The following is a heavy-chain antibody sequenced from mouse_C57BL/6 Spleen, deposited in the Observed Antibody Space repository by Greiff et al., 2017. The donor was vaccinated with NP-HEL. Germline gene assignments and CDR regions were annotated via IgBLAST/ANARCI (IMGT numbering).Heavy chain of an antibody. CDR2: IDPSDSYT. J-gene: IGHJ3*01. D-gene: IGHD1-1*01. CDR3: ARGGRGFAY. CDR1: GYTFTSYW. V-gene: IGHV1-50*01. Sequence: QVHVKQSGAELVKPGASVKLSCKASGYTFTSYWMQWVKQRPGQGLEWIGEIDPSDSYTNYNQKFKGKATLTVDTSSSTAYMQLSSLTSEDSAVYYCARGGRGFAYWGQGTLVTVSA.